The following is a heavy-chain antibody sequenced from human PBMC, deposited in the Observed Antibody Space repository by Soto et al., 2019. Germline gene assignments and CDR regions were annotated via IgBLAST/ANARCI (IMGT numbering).Heavy chain of an antibody. CDR1: GFTFSNSA. D-gene: IGHD1-1*01. Sequence: GVSLRLSCAASGFTFSNSAMHWVRQAPGKGLEWVALTSYDGNNEYYTDSVKGRFTISRDNSKNTLFLQMNSPRPEDTAVYYCAKDKGVFNWATSYFDYWGQGALVTVSS. CDR3: AKDKGVFNWATSYFDY. V-gene: IGHV3-30*18. J-gene: IGHJ4*02. CDR2: TSYDGNNE.